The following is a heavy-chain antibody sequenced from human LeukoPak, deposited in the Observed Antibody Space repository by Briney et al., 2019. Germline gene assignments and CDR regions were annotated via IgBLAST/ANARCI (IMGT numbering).Heavy chain of an antibody. J-gene: IGHJ6*02. V-gene: IGHV6-1*01. D-gene: IGHD2-2*01. CDR3: ARDVDFVVVPAAPRIYYYYGMDV. Sequence: SQTLSLTFAISGDSVSSNSAAWNWIRQSPSRGLEWLGRTYYRCKWYNDYAVSVKSRITINPDTSKNQFSLQLNSVTPEDTAAYYCARDVDFVVVPAAPRIYYYYGMDVWGQGTTVTVSS. CDR1: GDSVSSNSAA. CDR2: TYYRCKWYN.